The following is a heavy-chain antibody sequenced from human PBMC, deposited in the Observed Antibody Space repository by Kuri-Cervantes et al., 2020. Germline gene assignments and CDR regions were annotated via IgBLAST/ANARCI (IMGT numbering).Heavy chain of an antibody. Sequence: SLKISCAASGFTFDDYAMHWVRQAPGKGLEWVSGISWNSGNIGYADSVKGRFTISRDDAKNSLSLQMNSLRAEDTAVYYCARDRGGYCSSTSCYGADWYFDLWGRGTLVTVSS. V-gene: IGHV3-9*01. CDR2: ISWNSGNI. CDR1: GFTFDDYA. D-gene: IGHD2-2*01. CDR3: ARDRGGYCSSTSCYGADWYFDL. J-gene: IGHJ2*01.